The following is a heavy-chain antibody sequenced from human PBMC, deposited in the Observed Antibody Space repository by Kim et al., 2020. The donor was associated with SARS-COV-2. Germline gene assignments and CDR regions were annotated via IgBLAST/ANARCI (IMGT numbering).Heavy chain of an antibody. J-gene: IGHJ2*01. CDR3: ARIGSSEVWYFDL. CDR2: INHSGST. D-gene: IGHD3-10*01. Sequence: SETLSLTCAVFGGSFSGYYWSWIRQPPGKGLEWIGEINHSGSTYYNPSLKSRVTISVDTSKNQFSLKLSSVTAADTAVYYCARIGSSEVWYFDLWGRGTLVTVSS. CDR1: GGSFSGYY. V-gene: IGHV4-34*01.